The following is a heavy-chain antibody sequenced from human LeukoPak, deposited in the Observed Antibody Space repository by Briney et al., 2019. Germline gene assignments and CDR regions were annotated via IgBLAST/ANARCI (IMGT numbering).Heavy chain of an antibody. CDR3: ARGRFSYGYPYYFDY. V-gene: IGHV4-61*01. Sequence: SETLSLTCTVSGVSVSSVSYYWSWIRQPPGKGLEWIGYIYYSGSTNYNPSLKSRVTISVDTSKNQFSLKLSSVTAADTAVYYCARGRFSYGYPYYFDYWGQGTLVTVSS. J-gene: IGHJ4*02. D-gene: IGHD5-18*01. CDR1: GVSVSSVSYY. CDR2: IYYSGST.